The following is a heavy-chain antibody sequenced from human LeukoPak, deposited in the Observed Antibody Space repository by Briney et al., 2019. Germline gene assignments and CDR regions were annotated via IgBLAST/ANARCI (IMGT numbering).Heavy chain of an antibody. CDR1: GFTFSSYA. J-gene: IGHJ4*02. D-gene: IGHD3-22*01. Sequence: GGSLRLSCAASGFTFSSYAMSWVHQAPGKGLEWVSAVTGSGGSTYYADSVKGRFTISRDNSKNTLYLQMNSLRAEDTAVYYCAKVGDSSGYLFGYWGQGTLVTVSS. CDR2: VTGSGGST. V-gene: IGHV3-23*01. CDR3: AKVGDSSGYLFGY.